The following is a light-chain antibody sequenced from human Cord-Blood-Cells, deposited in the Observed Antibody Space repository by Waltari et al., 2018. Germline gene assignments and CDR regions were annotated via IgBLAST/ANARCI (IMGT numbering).Light chain of an antibody. CDR2: WAS. V-gene: IGKV4-1*01. J-gene: IGKJ1*01. CDR1: QSVLYSSNNKNY. Sequence: DIVMNQSPVSLAESLSESGTINCNASQSVLYSSNNKNYLAWYQQKPGQPPKLLIYWASTRESGVPDRFSGSGSGTDFTLTISSLQAEDVAVYYCQQYYSTPWTFGQGTKVEIK. CDR3: QQYYSTPWT.